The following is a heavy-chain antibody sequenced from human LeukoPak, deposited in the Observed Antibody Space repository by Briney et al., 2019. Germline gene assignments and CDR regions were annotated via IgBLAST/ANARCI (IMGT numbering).Heavy chain of an antibody. CDR3: AKDLRMSDCAPYYLDY. J-gene: IGHJ4*02. CDR2: ISGSGSST. D-gene: IGHD2-21*02. CDR1: GFTFSSYA. V-gene: IGHV3-23*01. Sequence: PGGSLRLSCAASGFTFSSYAMSWVRQAPGKGLEWVSSISGSGSSTYYADSVKGRFTISRDNSKNTLYLQMHSLRAEDTAVYYCAKDLRMSDCAPYYLDYWGQETLVTVSS.